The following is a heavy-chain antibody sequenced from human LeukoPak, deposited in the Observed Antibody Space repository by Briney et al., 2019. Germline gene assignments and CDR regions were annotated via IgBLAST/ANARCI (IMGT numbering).Heavy chain of an antibody. CDR2: INPNSGGT. Sequence: ASVKVSCKASGYIFTDYYMHWVRQAPGQGLEWMGWINPNSGGTNYAQKFQGRVTMTRDTSISTAYMELSRLRSGDTAVYYCRTDRYGDYGDYIDYWGQGTLVTVSS. CDR1: GYIFTDYY. CDR3: RTDRYGDYGDYIDY. J-gene: IGHJ4*02. V-gene: IGHV1-2*02. D-gene: IGHD4-17*01.